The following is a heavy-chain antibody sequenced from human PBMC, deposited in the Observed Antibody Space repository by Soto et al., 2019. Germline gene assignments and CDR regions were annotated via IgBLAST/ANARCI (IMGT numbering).Heavy chain of an antibody. CDR3: ARDGVYDILTGYYPQDYGMDV. V-gene: IGHV1-69*13. D-gene: IGHD3-9*01. J-gene: IGHJ6*02. CDR1: GGTFSSYA. CDR2: IIPIFGTA. Sequence: SVKVSCKASGGTFSSYAISWVRQAPGQGLEWMGGIIPIFGTANYAQKFQGRVTITADESTSTAYMELSSLRSEDTAVYYCARDGVYDILTGYYPQDYGMDVWGQGTTVTVSS.